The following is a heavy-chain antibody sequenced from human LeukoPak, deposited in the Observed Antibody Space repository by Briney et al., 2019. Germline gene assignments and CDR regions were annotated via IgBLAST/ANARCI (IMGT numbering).Heavy chain of an antibody. CDR2: IYGGGST. D-gene: IGHD6-19*01. CDR1: GFTVSSNY. CDR3: ARGASVVAGSDNALDI. V-gene: IGHV3-53*01. Sequence: GGSLRLSCAASGFTVSSNYMSWVRQAPGKGLEWVSVIYGGGSTDYADSVKGRFTISRDNLKNTLYLQMNSLRAEDTAVYYCARGASVVAGSDNALDIWGQGTMVTVSS. J-gene: IGHJ3*02.